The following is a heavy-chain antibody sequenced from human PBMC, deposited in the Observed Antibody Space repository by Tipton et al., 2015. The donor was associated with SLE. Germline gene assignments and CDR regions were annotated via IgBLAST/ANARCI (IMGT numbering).Heavy chain of an antibody. Sequence: TLSLTCTVSGGSVSSLSYYWGWIRRPPGKGLEYIGSMYYSGNTYYNASLKSRVTISVDMSKNQFSLKLSSVTAADTAVYYCARNYYDSSDYYGWFDPWGQGTLVTVSS. CDR3: ARNYYDSSDYYGWFDP. J-gene: IGHJ5*02. CDR1: GGSVSSLSYY. D-gene: IGHD3-22*01. V-gene: IGHV4-39*01. CDR2: MYYSGNT.